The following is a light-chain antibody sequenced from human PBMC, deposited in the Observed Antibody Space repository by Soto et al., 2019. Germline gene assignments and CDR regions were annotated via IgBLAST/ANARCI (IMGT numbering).Light chain of an antibody. CDR2: GNS. J-gene: IGLJ2*01. CDR3: QSYDSSLSGVV. CDR1: SSNIGAGYD. V-gene: IGLV1-40*01. Sequence: QSVQTQPPSESGAPGQRVTISCTGSSSNIGAGYDVHWYQQLPGTAPKLLIYGNSNRPSGVPDRFSGSKSGTSASLAITGLQAEDEADYYCQSYDSSLSGVVFGGGTKLTLL.